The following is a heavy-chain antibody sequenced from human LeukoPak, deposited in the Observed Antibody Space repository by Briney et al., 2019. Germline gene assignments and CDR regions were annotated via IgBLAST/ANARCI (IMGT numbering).Heavy chain of an antibody. V-gene: IGHV3-7*03. CDR1: GFPFSSYW. CDR3: AKDGPLVGPYYFDY. J-gene: IGHJ4*02. CDR2: IKQDGSKK. D-gene: IGHD1-26*01. Sequence: PGGSLRLSCVASGFPFSSYWMTWVRQAPGKGLEWVANIKQDGSKKSYVDSVKGRFTISRDNAKNMLYLQMNSLRAEDTAVYYCAKDGPLVGPYYFDYWGQGTLVTDSS.